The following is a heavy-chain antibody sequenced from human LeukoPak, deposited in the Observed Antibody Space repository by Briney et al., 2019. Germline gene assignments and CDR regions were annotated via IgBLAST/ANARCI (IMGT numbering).Heavy chain of an antibody. CDR1: GFTFSSYS. CDR2: ISSSSSYI. J-gene: IGHJ4*02. V-gene: IGHV3-21*01. CDR3: ARDRIAAAGSFDY. D-gene: IGHD6-13*01. Sequence: PGRSLRLSCAASGFTFSSYSMNWVRQAPGKGLEWVSSISSSSSYIYYADSVKGRSTISRDNAKNSLYLQMNSLRAEDTAVYYCARDRIAAAGSFDYWGQGTLVTVSS.